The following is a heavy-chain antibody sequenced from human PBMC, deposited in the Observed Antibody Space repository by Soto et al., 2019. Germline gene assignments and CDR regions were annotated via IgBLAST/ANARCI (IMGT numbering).Heavy chain of an antibody. CDR3: ATGGVGGMGV. D-gene: IGHD3-10*01. V-gene: IGHV1-8*01. CDR1: GYTFTSYD. CDR2: MNTNSGNT. J-gene: IGHJ6*02. Sequence: QVQLVQSGAEVKKPGASVKVSCKASGYTFTSYDINWVRQATGQGLEWMGWMNTNSGNTGYAQNDQGRVTMTRDSTISTAYMELSSRRSEETAVDYGATGGVGGMGVWGQGTTVTVSS.